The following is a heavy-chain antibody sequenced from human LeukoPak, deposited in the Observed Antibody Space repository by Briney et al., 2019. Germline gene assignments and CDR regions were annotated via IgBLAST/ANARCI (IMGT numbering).Heavy chain of an antibody. CDR2: IYTSGST. CDR1: GGSISSYY. J-gene: IGHJ4*02. Sequence: SETPSLTCTVSGGSISSYYWSWIRQPAGRGLEWIGRIYTSGSTNYNPSLKSRVTMSVDTSKNQFSLKLSSVTAADTAVYYCATEYSSSRYAYWGQGTLVTVSS. CDR3: ATEYSSSRYAY. D-gene: IGHD6-13*01. V-gene: IGHV4-4*07.